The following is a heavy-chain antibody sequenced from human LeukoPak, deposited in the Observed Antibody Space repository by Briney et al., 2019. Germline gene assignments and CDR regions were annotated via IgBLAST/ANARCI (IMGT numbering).Heavy chain of an antibody. J-gene: IGHJ4*02. CDR2: ISGSGGGT. CDR1: GFTFSSYA. CDR3: AKDARITMIVVVITPGPYFDY. V-gene: IGHV3-23*01. Sequence: GGSLRLSCAASGFTFSSYAMSWVRQAPGKGLEWVSAISGSGGGTYYADSVKGRFTISRDNSKNTLYLQMNSLRAEDTAVYYCAKDARITMIVVVITPGPYFDYWGQGTLVTVSS. D-gene: IGHD3-22*01.